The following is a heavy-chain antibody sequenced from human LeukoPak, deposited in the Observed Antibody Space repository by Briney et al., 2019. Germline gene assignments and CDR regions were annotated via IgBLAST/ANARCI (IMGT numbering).Heavy chain of an antibody. CDR1: GYSFTNYW. D-gene: IGHD6-13*01. J-gene: IGHJ6*03. V-gene: IGHV5-51*01. Sequence: GESLKISCKGSGYSFTNYWIGWVRQMPGKGLEWMGIIYPGDSDTRYSPSFQGQVTISADKSINTAYLEWSSLKASDTAIYYCARQGAAGKYYYYMDVWGKGTTVTVSS. CDR3: ARQGAAGKYYYYMDV. CDR2: IYPGDSDT.